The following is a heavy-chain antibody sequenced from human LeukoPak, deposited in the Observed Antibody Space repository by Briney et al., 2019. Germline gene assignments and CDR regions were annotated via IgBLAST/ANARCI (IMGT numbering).Heavy chain of an antibody. CDR1: GYSISSGFH. CDR2: KYHTGST. V-gene: IGHV4-38-2*02. Sequence: NPSETLSLTCTVSGYSISSGFHWGWSRQPPGKGLERTGSKYHTGSTYYNPSLKSRVTISVDTSKNQFSLQLSSVTAADTAVYYWARGGLAARHSSSYDYWGQGTLATVSS. J-gene: IGHJ4*02. D-gene: IGHD6-6*01. CDR3: ARGGLAARHSSSYDY.